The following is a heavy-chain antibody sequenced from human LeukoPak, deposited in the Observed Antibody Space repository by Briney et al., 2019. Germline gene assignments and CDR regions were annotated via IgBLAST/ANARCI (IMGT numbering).Heavy chain of an antibody. D-gene: IGHD2-15*01. CDR2: IYYSGST. CDR3: ARRDSTRYCSAGSCFSDY. J-gene: IGHJ4*02. CDR1: GGSISGSDYY. V-gene: IGHV4-39*01. Sequence: PSETLSLTCTVSGGSISGSDYYWGWIRQPPGKGLEWIGSIYYSGSTYYNSSLKSRVTISVDTSRNQFSLKVRSVTAADTAVYYCARRDSTRYCSAGSCFSDYWGQGTLVTVSS.